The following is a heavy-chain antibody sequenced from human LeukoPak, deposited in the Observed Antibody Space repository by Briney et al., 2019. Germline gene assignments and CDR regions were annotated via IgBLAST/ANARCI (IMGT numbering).Heavy chain of an antibody. CDR3: ARASIAARPWAGSLFY. D-gene: IGHD6-6*01. V-gene: IGHV4-34*01. CDR1: GGSFSGYY. Sequence: SETLSLTCAVYGGSFSGYYWSWIRQPPGKGLEWIGEINHSGSTNYNPSLKSRVTISVDTSKNQFSLKLSSVTAADTAVYYCARASIAARPWAGSLFYWAQGTLVTVSS. J-gene: IGHJ4*02. CDR2: INHSGST.